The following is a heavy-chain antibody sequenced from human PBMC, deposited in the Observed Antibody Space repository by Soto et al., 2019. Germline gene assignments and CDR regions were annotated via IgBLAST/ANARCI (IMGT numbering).Heavy chain of an antibody. Sequence: PSETLSLTCTVSGGSISSTAHYWSWIRQHPGKGLEWIGYIYYRGSTYYNPSLESRVTLSVDTSKNQFSLHLNSVTPEDTAVYYRAREFPYYVSSDSYLDYWGQGALVTVSS. CDR2: IYYRGST. D-gene: IGHD3-16*01. CDR1: GGSISSTAHY. CDR3: AREFPYYVSSDSYLDY. V-gene: IGHV4-31*03. J-gene: IGHJ4*02.